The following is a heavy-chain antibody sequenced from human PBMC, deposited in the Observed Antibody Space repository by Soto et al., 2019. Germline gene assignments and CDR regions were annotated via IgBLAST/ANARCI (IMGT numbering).Heavy chain of an antibody. CDR3: ERDSYIAAAGTDY. V-gene: IGHV1-2*02. J-gene: IGHJ4*02. Sequence: ASVKVSCKASGYTFTGYYMHWVRQSPGQGLEWMGWFNPNSGGTNYAQKFQGMVTMTRDTSISTAYMELSRLRSDDTAVYDCERDSYIAAAGTDYWGQGTLVTVSS. D-gene: IGHD6-13*01. CDR1: GYTFTGYY. CDR2: FNPNSGGT.